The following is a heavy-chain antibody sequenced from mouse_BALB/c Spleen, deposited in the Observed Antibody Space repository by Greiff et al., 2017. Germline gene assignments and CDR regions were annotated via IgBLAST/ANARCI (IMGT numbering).Heavy chain of an antibody. CDR3: TRSGQLGNWFAY. V-gene: IGHV1S81*02. Sequence: QVQLQQSGAELVKPGASVKLSCKASGYTFSIYYMYWVKQRPGQGLEWIGEINPSNGGTNFNEKFKSKATLTVDKSSSTAYMQLSSLTSEDSAVYYCTRSGQLGNWFAYWGQGTLVTVSA. CDR2: INPSNGGT. J-gene: IGHJ3*01. D-gene: IGHD3-1*01. CDR1: GYTFSIYY.